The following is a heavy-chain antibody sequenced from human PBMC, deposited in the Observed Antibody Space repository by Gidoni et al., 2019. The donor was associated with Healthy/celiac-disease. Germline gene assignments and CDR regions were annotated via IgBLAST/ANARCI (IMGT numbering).Heavy chain of an antibody. J-gene: IGHJ3*02. Sequence: EVQLLESGGGLVQPGGSLRLSCAASGFTFSSYAMSWVRQAPGKGLEWVSAISGSGGSTYYADSVKGRFTISRDNSKNTLYLQMNSLRAEDTAVYYCASLCSSTSCYLDAFDIWGQGTMVTVSS. V-gene: IGHV3-23*01. CDR2: ISGSGGST. CDR1: GFTFSSYA. CDR3: ASLCSSTSCYLDAFDI. D-gene: IGHD2-2*01.